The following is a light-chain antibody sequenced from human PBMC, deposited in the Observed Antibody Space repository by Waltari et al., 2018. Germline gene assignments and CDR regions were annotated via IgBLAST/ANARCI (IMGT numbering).Light chain of an antibody. J-gene: IGKJ2*01. CDR2: RGS. V-gene: IGKV2-30*01. Sequence: DVVMTQSPLSLPVTLGQPASISCRSSQSLVYSYGNIHLRWFQQRPGQSPRRLIYRGSNRDSGVPDRFSGSGSGTDFTLRINRVAAEDVGVYYCMQGRHWPYTFGQGTKLEIK. CDR3: MQGRHWPYT. CDR1: QSLVYSYGNIH.